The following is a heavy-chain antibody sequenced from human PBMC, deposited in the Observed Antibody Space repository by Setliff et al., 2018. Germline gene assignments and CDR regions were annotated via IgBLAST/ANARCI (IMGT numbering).Heavy chain of an antibody. Sequence: SETLSLTCTASGGSISSSSYYWAWIRQAPGQGPEWIGSIYHTGDTYFNPSLKSRVTISVDTSKNQFSLKLSSVTAADTAVYYCARTDDYYNFYAYWGQGTLVTVSS. J-gene: IGHJ4*02. CDR3: ARTDDYYNFYAY. CDR1: GGSISSSSYY. V-gene: IGHV4-39*07. CDR2: IYHTGDT. D-gene: IGHD3-3*01.